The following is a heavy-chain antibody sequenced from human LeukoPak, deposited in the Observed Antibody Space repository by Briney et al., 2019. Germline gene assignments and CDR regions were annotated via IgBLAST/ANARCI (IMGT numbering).Heavy chain of an antibody. CDR2: ISYDGSNK. J-gene: IGHJ4*02. D-gene: IGHD6-13*01. V-gene: IGHV3-30*18. Sequence: GGSLRLSCAASGFTFSSYGMHWVRQAPGKGLEWVAVISYDGSNKYYADSVKGRFTISRDNSKNTLYLQMNSLRAEDTAVYYCAKSSSVMPIAAASYWGQGTLVTVSS. CDR3: AKSSSVMPIAAASY. CDR1: GFTFSSYG.